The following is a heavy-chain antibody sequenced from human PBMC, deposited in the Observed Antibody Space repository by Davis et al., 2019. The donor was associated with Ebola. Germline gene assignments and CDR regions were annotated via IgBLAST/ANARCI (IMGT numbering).Heavy chain of an antibody. J-gene: IGHJ6*03. Sequence: GESLKISCKGSGYSFTSYWIGWVRQMPGKGLEWMGIIYPGDSDTRYSPSFQGQVTISADKSISTAYLQWSSLKASDTAMYYCARYLSDSLRGKDYMDVWGKGTTVTVSS. CDR1: GYSFTSYW. CDR3: ARYLSDSLRGKDYMDV. D-gene: IGHD3-16*01. V-gene: IGHV5-51*01. CDR2: IYPGDSDT.